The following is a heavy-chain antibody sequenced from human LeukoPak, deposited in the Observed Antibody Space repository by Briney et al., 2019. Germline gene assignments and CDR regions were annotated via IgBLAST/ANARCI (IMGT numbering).Heavy chain of an antibody. CDR2: INHSGST. CDR1: GGSFSSYY. CDR3: ARGSTRQWRDAFDI. Sequence: KPSETLSLTCAVYGGSFSSYYWSWIRQPPGKGLEWIGEINHSGSTNYNPSLKSRVTISVDTSKNQFSLKLSSVTAADTAVYYCARGSTRQWRDAFDIWGQGTMVTVSS. J-gene: IGHJ3*02. V-gene: IGHV4-34*01. D-gene: IGHD6-19*01.